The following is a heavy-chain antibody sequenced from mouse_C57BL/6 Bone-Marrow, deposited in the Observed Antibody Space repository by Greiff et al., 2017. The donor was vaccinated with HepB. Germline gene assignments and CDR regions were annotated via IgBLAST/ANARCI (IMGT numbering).Heavy chain of an antibody. CDR3: SFDYFLYAMDY. J-gene: IGHJ4*01. V-gene: IGHV14-4*01. Sequence: EVQLKESGAELVRPGASVKLSCTASGFNIKDDYMHWVKQRPEQGLEWIGWIDPENGDTEYASKFQGKATITADTSSNTAYLQLSSLTSEDTAVYYCSFDYFLYAMDYWGQGTSVTGSS. D-gene: IGHD2-4*01. CDR1: GFNIKDDY. CDR2: IDPENGDT.